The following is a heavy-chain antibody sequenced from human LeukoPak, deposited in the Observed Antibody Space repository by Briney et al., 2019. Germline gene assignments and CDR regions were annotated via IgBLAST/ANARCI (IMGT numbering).Heavy chain of an antibody. J-gene: IGHJ4*02. Sequence: PSETLSLTCTVSGVSISSYYCSWIRQPPGKGLEWIGYIYYSGSTNYDPSLKSRVTISVDTSKNQFSLKLSSVTAADTAVYYCARTTVTTVDYWGQGTLVTVSS. V-gene: IGHV4-59*01. CDR2: IYYSGST. CDR1: GVSISSYY. CDR3: ARTTVTTVDY. D-gene: IGHD4-17*01.